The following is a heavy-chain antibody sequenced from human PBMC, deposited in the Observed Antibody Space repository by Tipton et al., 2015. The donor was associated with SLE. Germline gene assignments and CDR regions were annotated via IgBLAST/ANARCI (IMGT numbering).Heavy chain of an antibody. CDR3: ARIALYSGYDPYYFDY. CDR1: GFTFSSYS. D-gene: IGHD5-12*01. Sequence: SLRLSCAASGFTFSSYSMNWVRQAPGKGLEWVSYISSSSSTIYYADSVKGRFTISRDNAKNSLYLQMNSLRAEDTAVYYCARIALYSGYDPYYFDYWVQGTLVTVSS. CDR2: ISSSSSTI. J-gene: IGHJ4*02. V-gene: IGHV3-48*01.